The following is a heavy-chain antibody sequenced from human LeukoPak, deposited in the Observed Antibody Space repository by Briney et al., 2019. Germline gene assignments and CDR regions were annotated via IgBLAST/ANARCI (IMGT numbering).Heavy chain of an antibody. J-gene: IGHJ4*02. V-gene: IGHV5-51*01. CDR1: GYSFTSYW. D-gene: IGHD3-9*01. CDR2: IYPGDSDT. CDR3: ARQQILAGYSAGDFDY. Sequence: GESLKISCKGSGYSFTSYWIGWVRQMPGKGLEWMGIIYPGDSDTRYSPSFQGQVTISADKSISTAYLQWSSLKASDTAMYYCARQQILAGYSAGDFDYWGQGTLVTVSS.